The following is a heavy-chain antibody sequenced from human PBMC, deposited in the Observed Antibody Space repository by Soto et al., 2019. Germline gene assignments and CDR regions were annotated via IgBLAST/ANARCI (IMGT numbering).Heavy chain of an antibody. CDR1: GGSVSSGSYY. Sequence: PSETLSLTCTVSGGSVSSGSYYWSWIRQPPGKGLEWIGYIYYSGSTNYNPSLKSRVTISVDTSKNQFSLKLSSVTAADTAVYYCARERPSGSGWPQVENWGQGTLVTVSS. V-gene: IGHV4-61*01. D-gene: IGHD6-19*01. CDR2: IYYSGST. CDR3: ARERPSGSGWPQVEN. J-gene: IGHJ4*02.